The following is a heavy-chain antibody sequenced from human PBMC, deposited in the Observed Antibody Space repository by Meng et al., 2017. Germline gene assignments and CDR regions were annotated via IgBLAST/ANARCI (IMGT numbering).Heavy chain of an antibody. D-gene: IGHD2-15*01. CDR1: GGSGSSGSYY. CDR3: ARDCSGGSCYSVGV. V-gene: IGHV4-61*01. Sequence: QVQQQVSRPGLGRPSETLSLPCTVSGGSGSSGSYYWSWIRQPPGKGLEWIGYIYYSGSTNYNPSLKSRVTISVDTSKNQFSLKLSSVTAADTAVYYCARDCSGGSCYSVGVWGQGTLVTVSS. J-gene: IGHJ4*02. CDR2: IYYSGST.